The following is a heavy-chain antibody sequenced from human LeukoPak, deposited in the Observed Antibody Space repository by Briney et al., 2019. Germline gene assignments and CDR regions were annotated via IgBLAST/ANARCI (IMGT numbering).Heavy chain of an antibody. J-gene: IGHJ4*02. CDR2: IGIGGAT. CDR3: ASYYYYDSSGYY. D-gene: IGHD3-22*01. Sequence: PGGSLRLSCAASGFTFSNYDMHWVRQVTGKGLEWVSAIGIGGATYYAGSVKGRFTISRENAKNSLYLQMNSLRAGDTAVYYCASYYYYDSSGYYWGQGTLVTVSS. V-gene: IGHV3-13*04. CDR1: GFTFSNYD.